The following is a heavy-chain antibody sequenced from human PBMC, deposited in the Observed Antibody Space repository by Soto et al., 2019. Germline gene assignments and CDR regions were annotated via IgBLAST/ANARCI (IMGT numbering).Heavy chain of an antibody. CDR2: IYYSGST. J-gene: IGHJ5*02. Sequence: SETLSLTCTVSGGSVSSGSYYWSWIRQPPGKGLGWIGYIYYSGSTNYNPSLKSRVTISVDTSKNQFSLKLSSVTAADTAVYYCARDRFRGRYCSGGSCYSSGFDPWGQGTLVTVSS. CDR1: GGSVSSGSYY. V-gene: IGHV4-61*01. D-gene: IGHD2-15*01. CDR3: ARDRFRGRYCSGGSCYSSGFDP.